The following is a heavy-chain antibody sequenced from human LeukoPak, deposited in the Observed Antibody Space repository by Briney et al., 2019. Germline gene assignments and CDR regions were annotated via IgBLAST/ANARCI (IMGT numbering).Heavy chain of an antibody. CDR2: INAGNGNT. CDR1: GYTFTSYA. CDR3: ARDSPLVCSSTSCYGTNWFDP. J-gene: IGHJ5*02. Sequence: ASVKASCKASGYTFTSYAMHWVRQAPGQRLEWMGWINAGNGNTKYSQKFQGRVTITRDTSASTAYMELSSLRSEDTAVYYCARDSPLVCSSTSCYGTNWFDPWGQGTLVTVSS. V-gene: IGHV1-3*01. D-gene: IGHD2-2*01.